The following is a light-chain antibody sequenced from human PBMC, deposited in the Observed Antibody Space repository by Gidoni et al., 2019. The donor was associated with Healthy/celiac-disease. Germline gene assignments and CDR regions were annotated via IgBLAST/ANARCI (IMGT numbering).Light chain of an antibody. CDR1: TGAVTSGHY. V-gene: IGLV7-46*01. CDR2: DTS. J-gene: IGLJ3*02. Sequence: QAVVTQEPSLTVSPGGTVTLTCGSSTGAVTSGHYPYWFPQKPGQATRTLIYDTSNKHSWTPARFSGSLLGGKAALTLSGAQPEDEAEYYCLLSYSGAWVFGGGTKLTVL. CDR3: LLSYSGAWV.